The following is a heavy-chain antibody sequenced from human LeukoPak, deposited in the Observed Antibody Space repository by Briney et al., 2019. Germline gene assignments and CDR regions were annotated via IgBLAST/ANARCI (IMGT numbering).Heavy chain of an antibody. CDR3: ARGYSYGLDAFDI. V-gene: IGHV1-8*03. J-gene: IGHJ3*02. CDR1: GHTFTSYD. CDR2: MNPNSGNT. Sequence: ASVKVSCKASGHTFTSYDINWVRQATGQGLEWMGWMNPNSGNTGYAQKFQGRVTITRNTSISTAYMELSSLRSEDTAVYYCARGYSYGLDAFDIWGQGTMVTVSS. D-gene: IGHD5-18*01.